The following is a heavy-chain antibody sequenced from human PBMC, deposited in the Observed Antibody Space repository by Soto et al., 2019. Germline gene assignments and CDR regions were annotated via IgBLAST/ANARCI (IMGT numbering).Heavy chain of an antibody. CDR1: GYTFTNYG. Sequence: QVQLVQSGGEVAKPGASVKVSCKASGYTFTNYGINWVRQAPGLGLEWMGWINVYNGKTNYAQKFQARVTMTTDTSTNSVYMELRSLRSDDTAVYYCARGPDPTDFDYWGQGTLVSVSS. CDR2: INVYNGKT. CDR3: ARGPDPTDFDY. J-gene: IGHJ4*02. V-gene: IGHV1-18*01.